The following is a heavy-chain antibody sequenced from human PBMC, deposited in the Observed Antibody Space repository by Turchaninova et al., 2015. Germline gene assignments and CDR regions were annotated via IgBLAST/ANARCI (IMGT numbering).Heavy chain of an antibody. V-gene: IGHV1-3*01. CDR3: AKDGSRISVAGNMYYFDH. CDR1: GYSFTTYA. CDR2: INAGNDNN. D-gene: IGHD6-19*01. J-gene: IGHJ4*02. Sequence: QVHLVQSGAEVKKPGASVKVSCKASGYSFTTYAIHWVRQAPGQRLEWMGWINAGNDNNKYSQEFQGRVSITRETSASTVYMEVSSLKSEDTALYFCAKDGSRISVAGNMYYFDHWGQGTLVSVSS.